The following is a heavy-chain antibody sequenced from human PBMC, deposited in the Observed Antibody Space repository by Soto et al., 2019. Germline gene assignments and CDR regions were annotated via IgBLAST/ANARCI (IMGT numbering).Heavy chain of an antibody. V-gene: IGHV3-9*01. D-gene: IGHD6-13*01. Sequence: EVQLVESGGGLVQPGRSLRLSCAASGFTFDDYAMHWVRQAPGKGLEWVSGISWNSGSIGYADSVKGRFTISRDNAKNSLYLQMNSLRAEDTALYYCAKDGLEQQLPAYDFDYWGQGTLVTVSS. J-gene: IGHJ4*02. CDR1: GFTFDDYA. CDR2: ISWNSGSI. CDR3: AKDGLEQQLPAYDFDY.